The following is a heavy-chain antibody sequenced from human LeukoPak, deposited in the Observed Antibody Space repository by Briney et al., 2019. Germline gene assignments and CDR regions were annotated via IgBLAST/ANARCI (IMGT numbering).Heavy chain of an antibody. Sequence: GGSLKISCKGSGYSFTSYWISWVRQMPGKGLEWMGRIDPSDSYTNYSPSFQGHVTISADKSISTAYLQWSSLKASDTAMYYCARRYDIVATTDYWGQGTLVTVSS. J-gene: IGHJ4*02. CDR1: GYSFTSYW. CDR2: IDPSDSYT. V-gene: IGHV5-10-1*01. D-gene: IGHD5-12*01. CDR3: ARRYDIVATTDY.